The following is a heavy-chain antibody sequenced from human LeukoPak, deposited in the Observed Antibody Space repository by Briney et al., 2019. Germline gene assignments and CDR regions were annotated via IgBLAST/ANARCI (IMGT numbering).Heavy chain of an antibody. CDR1: GFTFSDYG. J-gene: IGHJ4*02. Sequence: GKSLRLSCTASGFTFSDYGMHWVRQPPGKGLEWVAIIWYDGSNKKYEDSVKGRFTISRDNSKNTLYLQMNSLRAEDTAVYYCARVVDYYENSGTIDYWGQGTLVTVSS. CDR3: ARVVDYYENSGTIDY. V-gene: IGHV3-33*01. CDR2: IWYDGSNK. D-gene: IGHD3-22*01.